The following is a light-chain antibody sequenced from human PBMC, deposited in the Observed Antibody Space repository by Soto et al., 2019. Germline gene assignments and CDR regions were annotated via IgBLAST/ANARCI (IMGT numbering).Light chain of an antibody. J-gene: IGLJ2*01. CDR2: GNT. V-gene: IGLV1-40*01. CDR3: QCHDSSLSGSV. Sequence: QPVLTQPPSVSGAPGQRVTISCTGSRTNIGAGYDVHWYQQLPGTAPKLFIYGNTNRPSGVPDRVSGSKSGTSASLAITGLQAEEEAHYYCQCHDSSLSGSVFGGGTKLTVL. CDR1: RTNIGAGYD.